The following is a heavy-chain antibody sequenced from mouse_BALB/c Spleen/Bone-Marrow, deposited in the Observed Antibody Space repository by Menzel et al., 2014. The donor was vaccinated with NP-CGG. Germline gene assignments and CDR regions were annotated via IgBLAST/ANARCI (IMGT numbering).Heavy chain of an antibody. V-gene: IGHV1S81*02. CDR3: ARERYDYDWKDY. CDR1: GYTFTSCW. Sequence: VKMMESGAELVKPGASVKLSCKASGYTFTSCWMHWVKQRPGQGLEWIGEINPSNGRTNYNEKFKSKATLTVDKSSSTAYMQLSSLTSEDSAVYYCARERYDYDWKDYWGQGTTLTVSS. D-gene: IGHD2-4*01. CDR2: INPSNGRT. J-gene: IGHJ2*01.